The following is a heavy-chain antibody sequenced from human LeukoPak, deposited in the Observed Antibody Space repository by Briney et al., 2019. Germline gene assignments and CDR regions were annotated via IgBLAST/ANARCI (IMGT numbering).Heavy chain of an antibody. CDR2: GFYIGRT. D-gene: IGHD5-24*01. V-gene: IGHV4-59*02. CDR3: ARRDGDNYDFDY. CDR1: GASVRSHY. Sequence: SETLSLTCTVSGASVRSHYWSWIRQTLGKGLEWLGYGFYIGRTNYNPSLGSRVAISLDTSKNQFSLRLTAVTAADTAVYYCARRDGDNYDFDYWGQGILVTVSS. J-gene: IGHJ4*02.